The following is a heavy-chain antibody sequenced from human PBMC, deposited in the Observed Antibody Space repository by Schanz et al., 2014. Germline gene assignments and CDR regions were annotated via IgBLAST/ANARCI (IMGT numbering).Heavy chain of an antibody. Sequence: QVQLVESGGGLVKPGGSLRLSCAASGFTFSDYYMSWVRQAPGKGLEWVSYISSVGISKYYADPVKGRFTISRDSAKNSLYLQMNSLRAEDTAVYYCARDRQQLVGRIGYYSGMDVWGQGTTVTVSS. V-gene: IGHV3-11*04. CDR1: GFTFSDYY. CDR2: ISSVGISK. J-gene: IGHJ6*02. CDR3: ARDRQQLVGRIGYYSGMDV. D-gene: IGHD6-13*01.